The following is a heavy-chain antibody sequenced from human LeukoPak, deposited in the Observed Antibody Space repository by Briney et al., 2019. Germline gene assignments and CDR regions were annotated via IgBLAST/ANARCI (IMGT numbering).Heavy chain of an antibody. CDR2: IYYSGTT. Sequence: SQTLSLTCTVAGGSISTGDYYWSWIRQPPGKGLEWIGYIYYSGTTYYNPSLKGRISFSMQTSKNQFSLNLRSVTAADTAVYYCARDPVYGSGTFWGQGTLVTVTS. V-gene: IGHV4-30-4*01. CDR3: ARDPVYGSGTF. D-gene: IGHD3-10*01. CDR1: GGSISTGDYY. J-gene: IGHJ4*02.